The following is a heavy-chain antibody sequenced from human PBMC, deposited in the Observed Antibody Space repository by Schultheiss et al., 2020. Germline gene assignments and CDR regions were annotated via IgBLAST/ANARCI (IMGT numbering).Heavy chain of an antibody. V-gene: IGHV3-73*01. CDR2: IRSKANSYAT. J-gene: IGHJ6*04. CDR1: GFTFSSYA. Sequence: GGSLRLSCAASGFTFSSYAMSWVRQAPGKGLEWVGRIRSKANSYATAYAASVKGRFTISRDDSKNTAYLQMNSLKTEDTAVYYCTRPGYCSGGSCYFKDPYGMDVWGKGTTVTGSS. D-gene: IGHD2-15*01. CDR3: TRPGYCSGGSCYFKDPYGMDV.